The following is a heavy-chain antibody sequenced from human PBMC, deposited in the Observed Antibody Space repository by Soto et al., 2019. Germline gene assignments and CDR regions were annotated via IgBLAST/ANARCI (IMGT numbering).Heavy chain of an antibody. Sequence: SETLSLTCTVSGGSVSSGSCYWSWIRQPPGKGLEWIGYIYYSGSANYNPSLKSRVTISVDTSKNQFSLKLSSVTAADTAVYYCATYPTTVTSDYWGQGTLVTVSS. V-gene: IGHV4-61*01. CDR3: ATYPTTVTSDY. J-gene: IGHJ4*02. CDR2: IYYSGSA. D-gene: IGHD4-17*01. CDR1: GGSVSSGSCY.